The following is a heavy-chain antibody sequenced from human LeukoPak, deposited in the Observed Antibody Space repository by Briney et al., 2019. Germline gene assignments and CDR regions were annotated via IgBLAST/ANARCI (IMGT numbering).Heavy chain of an antibody. J-gene: IGHJ4*02. D-gene: IGHD6-13*01. Sequence: PSETLSLTCTVSGGSISSYYWSWIRQPPRKRLEWIGYIYYSGSTNYNPSLKSRVTISVDTSKNQFSLKLSSVTAADTAVYYCASSSAAEIYYFDYWGQGTLVTVSS. CDR3: ASSSAAEIYYFDY. V-gene: IGHV4-59*08. CDR1: GGSISSYY. CDR2: IYYSGST.